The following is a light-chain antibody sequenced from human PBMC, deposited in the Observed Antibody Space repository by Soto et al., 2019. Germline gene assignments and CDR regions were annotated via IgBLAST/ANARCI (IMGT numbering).Light chain of an antibody. Sequence: DIQMTQSPSSVSASVGDRVTIACRASQAISTWLAWYQQKPWKAPKLLIFAASSLQSGVPSRFSVSGSGTDFPLTISSLQPEDVATYYCQQGNSFPLFGPGTKVHI. V-gene: IGKV1-12*01. CDR1: QAISTW. CDR3: QQGNSFPL. CDR2: AAS. J-gene: IGKJ3*01.